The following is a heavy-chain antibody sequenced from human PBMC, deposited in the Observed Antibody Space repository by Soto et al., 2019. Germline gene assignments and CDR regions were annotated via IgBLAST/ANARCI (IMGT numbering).Heavy chain of an antibody. CDR1: GYSISSGYH. V-gene: IGHV4-38-2*02. J-gene: IGHJ5*02. CDR2: VHYSGNT. CDR3: ARQDRVVAEGRWFDP. Sequence: QVQLQESGPGLVNPSETLSLTCTVSGYSISSGYHWAWIRQPPGKGLEWLGSVHYSGNTYYNPPLKSRLTISFEKSKNQFSLNLSSVTAAEPAVYYCARQDRVVAEGRWFDPWGQGTLVTVSS. D-gene: IGHD2-15*01.